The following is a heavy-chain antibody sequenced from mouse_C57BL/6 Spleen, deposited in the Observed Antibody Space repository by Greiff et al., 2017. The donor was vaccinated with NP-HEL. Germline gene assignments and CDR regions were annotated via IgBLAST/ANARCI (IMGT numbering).Heavy chain of an antibody. J-gene: IGHJ3*01. D-gene: IGHD3-2*02. CDR1: GYAFSSSW. Sequence: VQLQQSGPELVKPGASVKISCKASGYAFSSSWMNWVKQRPGKGLEWIGRIYPGDGDTNYNGKFKGKATLTADKSSSTAYMQLSSLTSEDSAVYFCARHSSGYLWFAYWGQGTLVTVSA. CDR3: ARHSSGYLWFAY. CDR2: IYPGDGDT. V-gene: IGHV1-82*01.